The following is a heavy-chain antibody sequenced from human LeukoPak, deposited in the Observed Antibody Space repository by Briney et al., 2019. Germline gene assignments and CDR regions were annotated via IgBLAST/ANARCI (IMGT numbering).Heavy chain of an antibody. D-gene: IGHD1-26*01. J-gene: IGHJ4*02. CDR1: GGSISSYY. V-gene: IGHV4-59*08. Sequence: SETLSLTCTVSGGSISSYYWSWIRQPPGKGLEWIGYIYYSGSTNYNPSLKSRVTISVDTSKNQFSLKLSSVTAADTAVYYCARTYSGSYHFDYWGQGTLATVSS. CDR3: ARTYSGSYHFDY. CDR2: IYYSGST.